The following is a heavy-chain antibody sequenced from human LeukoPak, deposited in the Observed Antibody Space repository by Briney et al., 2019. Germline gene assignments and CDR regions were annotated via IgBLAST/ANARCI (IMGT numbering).Heavy chain of an antibody. V-gene: IGHV1-69*01. D-gene: IGHD5-24*01. CDR1: GGTFSSYA. CDR3: ARRSRDGYSYFDY. Sequence: SVKVSCKASGGTFSSYAISWVRQAPGQGHEWMGGIIPIFGTANYAQKFQGRVTITADESTSTAYMELSSLRSEDTAVYYCARRSRDGYSYFDYWGQGTLVTVSS. CDR2: IIPIFGTA. J-gene: IGHJ4*02.